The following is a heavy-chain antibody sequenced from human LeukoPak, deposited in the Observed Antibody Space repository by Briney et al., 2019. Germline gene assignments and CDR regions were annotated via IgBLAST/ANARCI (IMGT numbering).Heavy chain of an antibody. CDR1: GGSFSDYY. CDR2: INHSGST. D-gene: IGHD3-22*01. V-gene: IGHV4-34*01. Sequence: SETLSLTCAVYGGSFSDYYWNWIRQPPGKGLEWIGEINHSGSTNYNPSLKSRVTISVDTSKNQFSLKLSSVTAADTAVYYCARDRADSSGYYYFDYWGQGTLVTVSS. J-gene: IGHJ4*02. CDR3: ARDRADSSGYYYFDY.